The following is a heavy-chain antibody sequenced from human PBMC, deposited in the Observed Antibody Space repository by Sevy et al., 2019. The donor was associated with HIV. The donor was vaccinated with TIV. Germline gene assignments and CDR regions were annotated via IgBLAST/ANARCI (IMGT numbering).Heavy chain of an antibody. D-gene: IGHD2-15*01. CDR3: TSQPSLAYCSGGSCYVLISGMDV. Sequence: GGSLRLSCAASGFTFSGSAMHWVRQASGKGLEWVGRIRSKANSYATAYAASVKGRFTISRADSKNTANLQMNSLKTEDTAVYYCTSQPSLAYCSGGSCYVLISGMDVWGQGTTVTVSS. V-gene: IGHV3-73*01. J-gene: IGHJ6*02. CDR2: IRSKANSYAT. CDR1: GFTFSGSA.